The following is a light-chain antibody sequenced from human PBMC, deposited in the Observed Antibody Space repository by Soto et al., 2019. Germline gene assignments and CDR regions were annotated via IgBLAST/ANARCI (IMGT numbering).Light chain of an antibody. CDR1: TGIRTD. V-gene: IGKV1-6*01. CDR2: AAT. J-gene: IGKJ5*01. CDR3: RQYSYWPPIT. Sequence: TQGPEIPGESVGGRVNMTCGASTGIRTDLSWYQQKPGKVPKVLIYAATSVHSGVPSTFSGSGSGTAFTLPIISLLSEEFAVYYRRQYSYWPPITFGQGT.